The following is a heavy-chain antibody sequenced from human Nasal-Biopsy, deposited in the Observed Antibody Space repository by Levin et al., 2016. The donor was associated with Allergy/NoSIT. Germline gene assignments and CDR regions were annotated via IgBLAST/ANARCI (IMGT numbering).Heavy chain of an antibody. CDR2: IGDISSYI. V-gene: IGHV3-21*01. CDR1: GFTFRSYS. J-gene: IGHJ4*02. CDR3: ARGGAKLRQLPFDY. Sequence: GESLKISCAASGFTFRSYSMSWVRQAPGKGLEWVSSIGDISSYIYYTDSVKGRFTISRDNAKNSLYLQINSLRAEDTAVYYCARGGAKLRQLPFDYWGQGTLVTVSS. D-gene: IGHD1-26*01.